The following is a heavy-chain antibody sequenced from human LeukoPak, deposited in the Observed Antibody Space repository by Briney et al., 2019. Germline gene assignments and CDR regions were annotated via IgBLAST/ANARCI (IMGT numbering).Heavy chain of an antibody. CDR2: IIPIFGTA. V-gene: IGHV1-69*05. J-gene: IGHJ3*02. CDR3: ARSKRDPYAFDI. Sequence: SVKVSCKASGGTFSSYAISWVRQAPGQGLEWMGGIIPIFGTADYAQKFQGRVTITTDESTSTAYMELSSLRSEDTAVYYCARSKRDPYAFDIWGQGTMVTVSS. D-gene: IGHD4-11*01. CDR1: GGTFSSYA.